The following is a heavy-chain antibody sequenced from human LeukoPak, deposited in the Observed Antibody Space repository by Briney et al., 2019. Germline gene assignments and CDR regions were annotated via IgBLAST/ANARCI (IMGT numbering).Heavy chain of an antibody. CDR2: VNPTGGST. D-gene: IGHD5/OR15-5a*01. CDR3: ARGRSKALDF. Sequence: ASVTVSCNTSGYTFTNYFIHWVRQVPGQGLEWMGMVNPTGGSTSYAQSFQGRVTLTGDTSTSTVYMEFSALTSEDTAVYYCARGRSKALDFWGQGTPVTVFS. V-gene: IGHV1-46*01. CDR1: GYTFTNYF. J-gene: IGHJ4*02.